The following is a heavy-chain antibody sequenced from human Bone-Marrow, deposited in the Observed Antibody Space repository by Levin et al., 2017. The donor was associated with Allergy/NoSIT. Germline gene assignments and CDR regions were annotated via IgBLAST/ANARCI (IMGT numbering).Heavy chain of an antibody. CDR3: ATDLQSPRLGGTIAITPVNY. CDR1: GYTLSEVS. Sequence: ASVKVSCKVSGYTLSEVSVHWVRRAPGKGLEWMGGFDAEEGETIYAQSLRGRVTMTEDTSTDTAYMELRSLRSEDTAVYYCATDLQSPRLGGTIAITPVNYWGQGTVVTVFS. CDR2: FDAEEGET. D-gene: IGHD3-3*01. V-gene: IGHV1-24*01. J-gene: IGHJ4*02.